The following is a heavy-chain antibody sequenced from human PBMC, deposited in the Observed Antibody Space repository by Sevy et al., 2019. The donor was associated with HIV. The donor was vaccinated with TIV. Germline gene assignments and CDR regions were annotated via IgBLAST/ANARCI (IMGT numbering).Heavy chain of an antibody. J-gene: IGHJ4*02. D-gene: IGHD2-15*01. CDR2: IIPIFGTA. CDR1: GGTFSSYA. Sequence: ASVKVSCKASGGTFSSYAISWVRQAPGQGLEWMGRIIPIFGTANYAQKFQGRVTITADESTSTAYMELSSLRSEDTAVYYCARGLLPGGTHDYWGQGTLVTVSS. CDR3: ARGLLPGGTHDY. V-gene: IGHV1-69*13.